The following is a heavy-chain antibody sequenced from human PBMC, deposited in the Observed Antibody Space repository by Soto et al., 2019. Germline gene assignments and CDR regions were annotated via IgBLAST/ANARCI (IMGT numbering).Heavy chain of an antibody. Sequence: SETLSLTCAVYGGSFSGYYWSWIRQSPGKGLEWIGEINHSGSTNYNPSLKSRVTISVDTSKNQFSLKLRPWTAADTAVYYCARGSVQAPDWGQGTLVTVSS. CDR2: INHSGST. J-gene: IGHJ4*02. CDR3: ARGSVQAPD. V-gene: IGHV4-34*01. D-gene: IGHD3-10*02. CDR1: GGSFSGYY.